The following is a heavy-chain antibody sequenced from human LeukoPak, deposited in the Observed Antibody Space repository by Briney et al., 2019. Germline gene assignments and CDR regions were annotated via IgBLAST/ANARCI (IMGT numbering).Heavy chain of an antibody. CDR2: IYPGDSDA. Sequence: PGASLKISCKGSGYSFTRYWIGWMRQMPGKGLEWMGIIYPGDSDARYSPSFQGQVTISADKSISTAYLQWSSLKASDTAMYYCARLTGDYVDYFDYWGQGTLVTVSS. D-gene: IGHD4-17*01. V-gene: IGHV5-51*01. CDR1: GYSFTRYW. J-gene: IGHJ4*02. CDR3: ARLTGDYVDYFDY.